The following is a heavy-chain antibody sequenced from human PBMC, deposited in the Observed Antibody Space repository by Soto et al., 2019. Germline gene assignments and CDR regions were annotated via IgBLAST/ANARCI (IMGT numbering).Heavy chain of an antibody. J-gene: IGHJ6*02. CDR3: ARGSIVAAEYGMDV. CDR1: GFSFSSYG. D-gene: IGHD6-13*01. CDR2: IWHDGSKT. V-gene: IGHV3-33*01. Sequence: GGSLRLSCAASGFSFSSYGMHWVRQAPGKGLEWVAVIWHDGSKTYYADSVKGRLIISRDNSKNTLYVQINSLRAEDRGVYFCARGSIVAAEYGMDVWGHGTTVTVYS.